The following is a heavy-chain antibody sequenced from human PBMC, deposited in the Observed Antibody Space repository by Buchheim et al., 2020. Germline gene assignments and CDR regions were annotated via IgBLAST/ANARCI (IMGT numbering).Heavy chain of an antibody. CDR1: GGSFSGYY. D-gene: IGHD2-2*01. J-gene: IGHJ6*02. V-gene: IGHV4-34*01. Sequence: QVQLQQWGAGLLKPSETLSLTCVVYGGSFSGYYWSWIRQPPGKGLEWIGEINHSGSTNYNPSLKSRVTISVDTSKNQFSLKLSSVTAADTAVYYCARGKSRIGYCSSTSCFYGMDVWGQGTT. CDR3: ARGKSRIGYCSSTSCFYGMDV. CDR2: INHSGST.